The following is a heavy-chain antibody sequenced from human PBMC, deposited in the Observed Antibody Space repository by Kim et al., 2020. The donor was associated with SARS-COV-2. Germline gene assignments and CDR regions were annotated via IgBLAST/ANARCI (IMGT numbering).Heavy chain of an antibody. CDR3: ARGAAAGYNWFDP. D-gene: IGHD6-13*01. J-gene: IGHJ5*02. V-gene: IGHV1-69*04. Sequence: SVKVSCKASGGTFSSYAISWVRQAPGQGLEWMGRIIPILGIANYAQKFQGRVTITADKSTSTAYMELSSLRSEDTAVYFCARGAAAGYNWFDPWGQGTL. CDR1: GGTFSSYA. CDR2: IIPILGIA.